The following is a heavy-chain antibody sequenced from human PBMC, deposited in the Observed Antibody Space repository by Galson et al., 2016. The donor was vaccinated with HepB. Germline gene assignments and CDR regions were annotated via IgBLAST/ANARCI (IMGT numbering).Heavy chain of an antibody. V-gene: IGHV4-39*01. J-gene: IGHJ4*02. D-gene: IGHD3-9*01. CDR2: ISYSANT. CDR1: GGSISTSSDY. CDR3: ARHLHKKYFEWSTPYYFDS. Sequence: SETLSLTCSVSGGSISTSSDYWGWIRQPPGKGLEWIGSISYSANTYYNTSLRSRVSISVDTSKNQFSLKLSSVTAADMAVFYCARHLHKKYFEWSTPYYFDSWGQGTLVTVSS.